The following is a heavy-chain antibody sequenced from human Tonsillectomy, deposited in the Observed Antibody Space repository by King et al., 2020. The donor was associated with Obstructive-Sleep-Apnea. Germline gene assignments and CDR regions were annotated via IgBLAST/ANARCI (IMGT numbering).Heavy chain of an antibody. CDR2: IWHIGST. CDR1: GGSISSSNW. Sequence: LQLQESGPGLVKPSGTLSLTCAVSGGSISSSNWWNWVRQPPGKGLEWIGEIWHIGSTNYNPSLKSRVTISVDKSQNQFSQFSLKLSSVTAADTAEYYCATRKHLWPYYFDYWGQGTLVTVSS. D-gene: IGHD5-18*01. J-gene: IGHJ4*02. V-gene: IGHV4-4*02. CDR3: ATRKHLWPYYFDY.